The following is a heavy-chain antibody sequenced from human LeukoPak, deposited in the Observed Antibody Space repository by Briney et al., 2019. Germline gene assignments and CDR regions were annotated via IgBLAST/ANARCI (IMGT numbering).Heavy chain of an antibody. CDR1: GFTFSSYS. Sequence: GGSLRLFCAASGFTFSSYSMNWVRQAPGKGLEWVSSISSSSSYIYYADSVKGRFAISRDNAKNSLYLQMNSLRAEDTAVYYCARGYCSGGSCYRFDYWGQGTLVTVSS. D-gene: IGHD2-15*01. CDR3: ARGYCSGGSCYRFDY. CDR2: ISSSSSYI. J-gene: IGHJ4*02. V-gene: IGHV3-21*01.